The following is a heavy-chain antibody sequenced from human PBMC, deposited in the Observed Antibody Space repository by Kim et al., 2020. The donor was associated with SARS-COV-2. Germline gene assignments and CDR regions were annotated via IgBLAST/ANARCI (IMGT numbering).Heavy chain of an antibody. CDR3: ARDADTLDN. CDR2: VDLDAVTT. Sequence: GGSLRLSCTASGFTFTSFDMNWVRKAPGKGLEWVSRVDLDAVTTYYADSVKGRFTISRDNSKNTLYLHLNSLRADDTAVYYCARDADTLDNWGQGTLVTVSS. V-gene: IGHV3-23*01. CDR1: GFTFTSFD. J-gene: IGHJ4*02.